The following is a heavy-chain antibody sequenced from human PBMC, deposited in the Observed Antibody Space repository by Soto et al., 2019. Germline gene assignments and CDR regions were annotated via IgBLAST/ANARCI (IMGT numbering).Heavy chain of an antibody. CDR2: IIPIFGTA. Sequence: QGLEWMGGIIPIFGTANYAQKFHGRVTITADESTSTAYMELSSLRSEDTAVYYCAIIVGATTDYYYYYGMDVWGQGTTVTVSS. V-gene: IGHV1-69*01. D-gene: IGHD1-26*01. CDR3: AIIVGATTDYYYYYGMDV. J-gene: IGHJ6*02.